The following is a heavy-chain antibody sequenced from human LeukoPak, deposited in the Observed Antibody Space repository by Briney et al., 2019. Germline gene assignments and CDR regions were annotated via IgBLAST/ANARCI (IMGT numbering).Heavy chain of an antibody. J-gene: IGHJ4*02. CDR1: GGTFSSYA. V-gene: IGHV1-69*13. CDR3: ARGQLWFGELLSPVDY. CDR2: IIPIFGTA. D-gene: IGHD3-10*01. Sequence: SVKVSCKASGGTFSSYAISWVRQAPGQGLEWMGGIIPIFGTANYAQKFQGRVTITADESTSTAYMELSSLRSEDTAVYYCARGQLWFGELLSPVDYWGQGTLVTVSS.